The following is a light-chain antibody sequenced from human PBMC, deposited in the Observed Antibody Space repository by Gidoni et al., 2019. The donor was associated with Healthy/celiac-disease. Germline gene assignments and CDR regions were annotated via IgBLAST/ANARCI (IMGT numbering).Light chain of an antibody. CDR1: SSDVGSYNL. Sequence: QSALPPPASVSASPGQSIRISCTGTSSDVGSYNLVSWYQQHPGKAPKLMIYEGSKRPSGVSNRFSGSKSGNTASLTISGLQAEDEADYYCCSYAGTSTFVVVFGGGTKLTVL. V-gene: IGLV2-23*03. CDR3: CSYAGTSTFVVV. CDR2: EGS. J-gene: IGLJ2*01.